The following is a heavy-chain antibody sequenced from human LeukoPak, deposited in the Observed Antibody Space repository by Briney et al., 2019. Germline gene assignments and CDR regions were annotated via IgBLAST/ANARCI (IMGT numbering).Heavy chain of an antibody. J-gene: IGHJ4*02. CDR3: ARAYGYYSPFDY. CDR2: IYHSGST. D-gene: IGHD3-22*01. V-gene: IGHV4-30-2*01. CDR1: GGSISSGGYS. Sequence: SQTLSLTCAVSGGSISSGGYSWSWLRQPPGKGLEWIGYIYHSGSTYYNPSLKSRVTISVDRSKNQFSLKLSSVTAADTAVYYCARAYGYYSPFDYWGQGTLVTVSS.